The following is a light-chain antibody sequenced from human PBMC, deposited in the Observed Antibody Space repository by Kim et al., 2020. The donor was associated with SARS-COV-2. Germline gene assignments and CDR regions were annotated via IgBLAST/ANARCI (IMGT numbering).Light chain of an antibody. CDR1: QTLSSSY. V-gene: IGKV3-20*01. CDR3: QQYGHSPFT. CDR2: GGS. Sequence: EIVLTQSPGTLSLSPGERATLSCRASQTLSSSYLAWYQQKPGQAPRLLIYGGSNRATGIPDRFRGSGSGTDFTLNISRLEPDDFAVYYCQQYGHSPFTFGPGTKVDIK. J-gene: IGKJ3*01.